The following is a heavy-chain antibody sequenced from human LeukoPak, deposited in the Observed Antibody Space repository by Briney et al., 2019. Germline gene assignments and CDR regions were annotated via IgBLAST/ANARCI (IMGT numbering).Heavy chain of an antibody. V-gene: IGHV4-34*01. D-gene: IGHD2-2*02. CDR2: INHSGST. J-gene: IGHJ3*02. CDR1: GGSFSGYY. Sequence: SETLSFTCAVYGGSFSGYYWSWIRQPPGKGLEWIGEINHSGSTNYNPSLKSRVTISVDTSKNQFSLKLSSVTAADTAVYYCARAELGYCSSTSCYTVAFDIWGQGTMVTVSS. CDR3: ARAELGYCSSTSCYTVAFDI.